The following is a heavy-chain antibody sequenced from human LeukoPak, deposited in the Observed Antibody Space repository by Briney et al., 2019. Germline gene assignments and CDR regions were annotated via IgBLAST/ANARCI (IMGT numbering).Heavy chain of an antibody. J-gene: IGHJ5*02. CDR1: GYSISSGYY. V-gene: IGHV4-38-2*02. D-gene: IGHD3-10*01. CDR3: ARVNITMVRGVSPNWFDP. CDR2: TYHSGST. Sequence: SETLSLTCTVSGYSISSGYYWGWIRQPPGKGLEWIGSTYHSGSTYYDPSLKGRVIISVDTSKNQFSLKLSSVTAADTAVYFCARVNITMVRGVSPNWFDPWGQGTLVTVSS.